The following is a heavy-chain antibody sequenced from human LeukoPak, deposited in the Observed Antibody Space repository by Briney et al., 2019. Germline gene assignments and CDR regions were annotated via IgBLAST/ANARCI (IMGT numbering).Heavy chain of an antibody. V-gene: IGHV1-18*01. Sequence: ASVKVSCKTLGYSFTHYGISWVRQAPGQGLEWLGRINTVNSNPEIEQKFQDRVTVTTDKSTATAYMGLKNLTSDDTAVYYCARDRGLVRHTNWLDPWGQGTLVTVSS. CDR3: ARDRGLVRHTNWLDP. CDR2: INTVNSNP. D-gene: IGHD3-10*01. J-gene: IGHJ5*02. CDR1: GYSFTHYG.